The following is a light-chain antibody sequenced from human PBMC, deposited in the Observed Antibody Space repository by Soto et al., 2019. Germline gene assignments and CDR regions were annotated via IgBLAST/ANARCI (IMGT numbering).Light chain of an antibody. Sequence: DFQTTESPYTPDASGGGKVSISWRASQSIFNFLNWYQQKPGKAPKVLIYAASSLQSGVPARFSVSVSGTEFTLTIINLQPEDFAIYHCQQSYSSPWTFGQGTKVDIK. CDR3: QQSYSSPWT. V-gene: IGKV1-39*01. CDR2: AAS. J-gene: IGKJ1*01. CDR1: QSIFNF.